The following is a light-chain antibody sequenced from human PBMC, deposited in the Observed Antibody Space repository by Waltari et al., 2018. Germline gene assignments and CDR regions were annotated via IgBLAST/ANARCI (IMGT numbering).Light chain of an antibody. CDR1: KLGDKS. Sequence: SYDLTQPPSVSVSPGQTASITCPGDKLGDKSACWYQQKPGQSPVVVIYKDSQRPSGIPERFSGSNSGNTATLTISGAQALDEADYYCQAWDSNVVIFGGGTKLTVL. CDR3: QAWDSNVVI. CDR2: KDS. V-gene: IGLV3-1*01. J-gene: IGLJ2*01.